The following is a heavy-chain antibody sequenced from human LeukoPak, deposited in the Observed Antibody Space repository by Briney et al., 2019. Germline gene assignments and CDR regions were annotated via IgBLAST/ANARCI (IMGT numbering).Heavy chain of an antibody. CDR3: ARNLPFSGSSSPNDY. V-gene: IGHV3-23*01. J-gene: IGHJ4*02. D-gene: IGHD6-6*01. Sequence: PGGSLRLSCAASGFTFSSYAMSWVRQAPGKGLEWVSAISGSGGSTYYADSVKGRFTISRDNSKNTLYLQMNSLRAEDTAVYYCARNLPFSGSSSPNDYWGQGTLVTVSS. CDR2: ISGSGGST. CDR1: GFTFSSYA.